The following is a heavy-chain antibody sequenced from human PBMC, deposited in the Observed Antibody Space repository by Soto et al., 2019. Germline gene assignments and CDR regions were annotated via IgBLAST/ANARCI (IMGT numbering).Heavy chain of an antibody. CDR2: INHSGST. V-gene: IGHV4-34*01. Sequence: SETLSLTCAVYGGSFSGYYWSWIRQPPGKGLEWIGEINHSGSTNYNPSLKSRVTISVDTSKNQFSLKLSSVTAADTAVYYCARGISIIVVVVAASLYNWFDPWGQGTLVTVSS. CDR3: ARGISIIVVVVAASLYNWFDP. J-gene: IGHJ5*02. CDR1: GGSFSGYY. D-gene: IGHD2-15*01.